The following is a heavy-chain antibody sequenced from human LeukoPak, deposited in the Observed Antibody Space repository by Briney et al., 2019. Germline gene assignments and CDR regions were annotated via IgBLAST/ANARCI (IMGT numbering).Heavy chain of an antibody. V-gene: IGHV3-30-3*01. J-gene: IGHJ3*02. CDR2: ISYDGVKK. CDR1: GFTFSTYA. D-gene: IGHD5-18*01. CDR3: ASPVAGYSSKGAFDI. Sequence: GGSLRLSCAASGFTFSTYAMHWVRQAPGKGLDWVAVISYDGVKKYYADSVKGRFTISRDNSKNTLYLQMNSLRVEDTAVYYCASPVAGYSSKGAFDIWGQGTMVTVSS.